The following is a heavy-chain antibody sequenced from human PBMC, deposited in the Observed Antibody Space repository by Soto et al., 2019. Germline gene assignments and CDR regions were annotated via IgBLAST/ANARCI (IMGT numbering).Heavy chain of an antibody. J-gene: IGHJ3*01. Sequence: QVQLVQSGAEVKKPGASVKVSCKASGYTFTGYYMHWVRQAPGQGLEWMGWINPNSGGTNYAQKFQGWVTMTRDTSISTAYMELSRLRSDDTAVYYCARDLGIAVAGSPGTPWGQGTMFTVSS. CDR3: ARDLGIAVAGSPGTP. D-gene: IGHD6-19*01. CDR2: INPNSGGT. CDR1: GYTFTGYY. V-gene: IGHV1-2*04.